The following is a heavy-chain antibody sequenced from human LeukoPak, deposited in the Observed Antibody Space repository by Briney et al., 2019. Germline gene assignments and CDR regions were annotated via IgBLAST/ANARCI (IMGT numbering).Heavy chain of an antibody. V-gene: IGHV3-30*18. Sequence: GGSLRLSCAASGFTFSSYGMHWVRQAPGKGLEWVAVISYDGSNKYYADSVKGRFTISRDNSKNTLYLQMNRLRAEDTAVYYCAKLAKYFYGSETYYFFEHWGQGTPVTASS. CDR2: ISYDGSNK. D-gene: IGHD3-10*01. J-gene: IGHJ4*02. CDR3: AKLAKYFYGSETYYFFEH. CDR1: GFTFSSYG.